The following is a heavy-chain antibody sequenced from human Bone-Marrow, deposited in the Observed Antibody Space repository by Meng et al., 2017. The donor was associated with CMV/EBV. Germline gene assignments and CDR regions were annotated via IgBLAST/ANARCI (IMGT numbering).Heavy chain of an antibody. D-gene: IGHD3-3*01. J-gene: IGHJ4*02. CDR3: ARDPQFWSGSYSDY. CDR2: ISAYNGNT. CDR1: GGTFSSYA. Sequence: ASVKVSCKASGGTFSSYAISWVRQAPGQGLEWMGWISAYNGNTNYAQKLQGRVTMTTDTSTSTAYMELRSLRSDDTAVYYCARDPQFWSGSYSDYWGQGTLVTVSS. V-gene: IGHV1-18*01.